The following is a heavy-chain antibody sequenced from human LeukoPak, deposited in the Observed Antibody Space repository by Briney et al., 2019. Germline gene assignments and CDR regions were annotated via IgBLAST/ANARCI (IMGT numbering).Heavy chain of an antibody. Sequence: PSETLSLTCTVSGGSISSGGYYWSWIRQPPGKGLEWIGYIYHSGSTYYNPSLKSRVTISVDRSKNQFSLKLSSVTAADTAVYYCARGDTIFGVNWFDPWGQGTLVTVSS. D-gene: IGHD3-3*01. CDR3: ARGDTIFGVNWFDP. CDR2: IYHSGST. CDR1: GGSISSGGYY. J-gene: IGHJ5*02. V-gene: IGHV4-30-2*01.